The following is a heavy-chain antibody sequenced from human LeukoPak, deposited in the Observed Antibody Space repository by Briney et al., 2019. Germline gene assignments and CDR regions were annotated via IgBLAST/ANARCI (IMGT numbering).Heavy chain of an antibody. V-gene: IGHV3-15*01. CDR3: TLYCTSNSCPNWFDP. J-gene: IGHJ5*02. CDR1: GFTFSNAW. D-gene: IGHD2-2*01. CDR2: IKSKTDGGTT. Sequence: PGGSLRLSCAASGFTFSNAWVSWVRQAPGKGLEWIGRIKSKTDGGTTDYAAPVKGRFTISRDDSKNTLYLQMNSLKTEDTAMYYCTLYCTSNSCPNWFDPWGQGTLVTVSS.